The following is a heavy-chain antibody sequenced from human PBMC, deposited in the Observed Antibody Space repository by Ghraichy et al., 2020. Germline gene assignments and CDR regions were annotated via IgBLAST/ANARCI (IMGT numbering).Heavy chain of an antibody. D-gene: IGHD3-10*01. Sequence: GGSLRLSCAASGFTFSSYWMSWVRQAPGKGLEWVANIKQDGSEKYYVDSVKGRFTISRDNAKNSLYLQMNSLRAEDTAVYYCARSRLLWFGELCNWGQGTLVTVSS. CDR1: GFTFSSYW. CDR2: IKQDGSEK. CDR3: ARSRLLWFGELCN. V-gene: IGHV3-7*01. J-gene: IGHJ4*02.